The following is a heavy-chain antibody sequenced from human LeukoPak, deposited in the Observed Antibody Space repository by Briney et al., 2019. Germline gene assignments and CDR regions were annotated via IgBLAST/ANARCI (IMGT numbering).Heavy chain of an antibody. Sequence: GGTLRLSCEASGFSFSSYGMSWVRQAPGEGLEWVSGFSASDGSRYYADSVKGRFTISRDNSKNSLYLQMNSLRAEDTALYYCATNGGGDSGYGNLDYWGQGTLVTVSS. V-gene: IGHV3-23*01. J-gene: IGHJ4*02. CDR2: FSASDGSR. CDR3: ATNGGGDSGYGNLDY. D-gene: IGHD5-12*01. CDR1: GFSFSSYG.